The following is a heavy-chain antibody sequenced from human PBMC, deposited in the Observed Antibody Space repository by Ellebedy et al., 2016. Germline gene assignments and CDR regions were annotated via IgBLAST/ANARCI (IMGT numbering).Heavy chain of an antibody. CDR1: GFKFHEYT. V-gene: IGHV3-43*01. J-gene: IGHJ4*02. CDR3: AKDRYDFWSGYYLTDY. D-gene: IGHD3-3*01. Sequence: GGSLRLXCAASGFKFHEYTMHWFRQTPGKGLEWVSLISWNGGSTYYADSVKGRFTISRDKSRNSLYLQMDTLRTEDTALYYCAKDRYDFWSGYYLTDYWGQGTLVTVSS. CDR2: ISWNGGST.